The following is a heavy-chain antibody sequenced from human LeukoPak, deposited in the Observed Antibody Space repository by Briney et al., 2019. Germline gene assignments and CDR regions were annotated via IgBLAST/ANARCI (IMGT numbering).Heavy chain of an antibody. CDR2: IRKEGREK. J-gene: IGHJ6*02. V-gene: IGHV3-7*01. CDR3: ARDGRAVAGLEDYYYYGMDV. Sequence: GGSLRLSCAASGFTFNSYWMNWVRQAPGKGLGGGANIRKEGREKYYVDSVKGRFTISRDNAKNSLYLQMNSLRAEDTAVYYCARDGRAVAGLEDYYYYGMDVWGQGTTVTVSS. D-gene: IGHD6-19*01. CDR1: GFTFNSYW.